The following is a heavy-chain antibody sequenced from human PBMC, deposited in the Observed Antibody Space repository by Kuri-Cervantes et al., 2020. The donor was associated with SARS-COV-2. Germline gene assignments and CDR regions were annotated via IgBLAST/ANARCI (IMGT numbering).Heavy chain of an antibody. CDR3: ARSNLGLSFDP. CDR2: INPNSGGA. CDR1: GYTLTGYY. V-gene: IGHV1-2*02. D-gene: IGHD3-16*02. Sequence: ASVKVSCKASGYTLTGYYMHWVRQAPGQGLEWMGWINPNSGGANYAQKFQGRVTMTRDTSISTAYMELSRLRSDDTAVYYCARSNLGLSFDPWGQGTLVTVSS. J-gene: IGHJ5*02.